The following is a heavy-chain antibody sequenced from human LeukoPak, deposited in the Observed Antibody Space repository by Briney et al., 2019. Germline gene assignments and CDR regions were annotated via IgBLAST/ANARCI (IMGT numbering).Heavy chain of an antibody. J-gene: IGHJ4*02. CDR3: ARDPGYCSGGSCYLD. Sequence: ASVKVSCKASGYTFTGYYMHWVRQAPGHGLEWMGWINPNSGGTNYAQKFQGRVTMTRDTSISTAYMELSRLRADDTAVYYCARDPGYCSGGSCYLDGGQGTLVTVSS. CDR2: INPNSGGT. V-gene: IGHV1-2*02. CDR1: GYTFTGYY. D-gene: IGHD2-15*01.